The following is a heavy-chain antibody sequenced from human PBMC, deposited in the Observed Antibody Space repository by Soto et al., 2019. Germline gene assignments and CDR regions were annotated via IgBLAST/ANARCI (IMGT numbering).Heavy chain of an antibody. CDR2: IIPILGIA. D-gene: IGHD3-22*01. CDR3: ARDFITYYYDSSGYSRFEGFDY. J-gene: IGHJ4*02. V-gene: IGHV1-69*04. Sequence: SVKVSCKASGGTFSSYTISWVRQAPGQGLEWMGRIIPILGIANYAQKFQGRVTITADKSTSTAYMELSSLRSEDTAVYYCARDFITYYYDSSGYSRFEGFDYWGQ. CDR1: GGTFSSYT.